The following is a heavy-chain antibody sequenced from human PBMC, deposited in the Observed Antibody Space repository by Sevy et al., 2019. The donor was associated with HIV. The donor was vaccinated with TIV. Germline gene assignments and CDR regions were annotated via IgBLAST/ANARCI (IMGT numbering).Heavy chain of an antibody. Sequence: GSLRLSCAASGFTFSSYAMSWVRQAPGKGLEWVSAISGSGGSTYYADSVKGRFTISRDNSKNTLYLQMNSLRAEDTAVYYCAKVYGSGWYRGGYYFDYWGQGTLVTVSS. V-gene: IGHV3-23*01. CDR1: GFTFSSYA. CDR3: AKVYGSGWYRGGYYFDY. D-gene: IGHD6-19*01. CDR2: ISGSGGST. J-gene: IGHJ4*02.